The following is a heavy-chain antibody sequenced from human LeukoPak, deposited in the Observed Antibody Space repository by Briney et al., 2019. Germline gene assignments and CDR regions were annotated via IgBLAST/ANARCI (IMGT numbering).Heavy chain of an antibody. V-gene: IGHV1-2*02. CDR1: GYTFTDFG. Sequence: ASVKVSCKASGYTFTDFGISWVRQAPGQGLEWMGWINPNSGGTNYAQKFQGRVTMTRDTSISTAYMELSRLRSDDTAVYYCASIRRAYYYYYGMDVWGQGTTVTVSS. CDR2: INPNSGGT. J-gene: IGHJ6*02. CDR3: ASIRRAYYYYYGMDV.